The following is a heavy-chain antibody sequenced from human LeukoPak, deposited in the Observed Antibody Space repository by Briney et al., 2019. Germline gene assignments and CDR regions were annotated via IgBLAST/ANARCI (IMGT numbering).Heavy chain of an antibody. CDR2: TYNSGST. CDR3: ARVTYSSSSMSLDGFDI. CDR1: GDSISSLH. V-gene: IGHV4-59*12. D-gene: IGHD6-6*01. J-gene: IGHJ3*02. Sequence: SETLSLTCTVSGDSISSLHWSWIRQPPGKRLEWIGSTYNSGSTNYNPSLKSRVTMSVDTSKNQFSLKLSSVTAADTAVYYCARVTYSSSSMSLDGFDIWGQGTMVTVSS.